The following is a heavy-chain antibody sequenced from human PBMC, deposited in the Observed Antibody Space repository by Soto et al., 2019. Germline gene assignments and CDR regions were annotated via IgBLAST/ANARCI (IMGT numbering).Heavy chain of an antibody. V-gene: IGHV1-69*13. CDR3: AMKYYYDSSGPPSGQH. CDR1: GGTFSSYA. Sequence: GASVKVSCKASGGTFSSYAISWVRQAPGQGLEWMGGIIPIFGTANYAQKFQGRVTITADDSTSTAYMELSSLRSDDTAVYYCAMKYYYDSSGPPSGQHWGQGTLVTVPS. CDR2: IIPIFGTA. D-gene: IGHD3-22*01. J-gene: IGHJ1*01.